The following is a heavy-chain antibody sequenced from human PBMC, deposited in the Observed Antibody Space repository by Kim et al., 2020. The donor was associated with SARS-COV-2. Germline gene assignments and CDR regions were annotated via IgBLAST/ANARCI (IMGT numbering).Heavy chain of an antibody. D-gene: IGHD6-25*01. J-gene: IGHJ4*01. V-gene: IGHV3-23*01. CDR3: ARDSGANRNQYYFNS. Sequence: GGSLRLSCEVSGITFSSNAMTWVRQAPGKGLEWVSTIVGSGLTSYYADSVKGRFTISRDNSKTTLFLQMNSLRAEDTAVYYCARDSGANRNQYYFNSWG. CDR2: IVGSGLTS. CDR1: GITFSSNA.